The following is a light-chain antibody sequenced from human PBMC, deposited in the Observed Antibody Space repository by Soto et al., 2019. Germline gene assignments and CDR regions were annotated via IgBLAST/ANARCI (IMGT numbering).Light chain of an antibody. CDR2: TND. J-gene: IGLJ7*01. CDR1: NSNIGSNP. V-gene: IGLV1-47*01. Sequence: SVLTQPPSASGTPGQRVTISCSGSNSNIGSNPVYWYQQLPGTAPKLVIHTNDQRPSGVPDRFSGSKSGTSATLAISGLRSEDEADYYCGAWDDSLRGVLFGGGTQLTVL. CDR3: GAWDDSLRGVL.